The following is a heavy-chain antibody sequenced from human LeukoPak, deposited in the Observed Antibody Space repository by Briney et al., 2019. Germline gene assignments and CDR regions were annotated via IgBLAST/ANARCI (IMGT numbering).Heavy chain of an antibody. CDR2: IKQDGSEK. V-gene: IGHV3-7*01. CDR1: GFTFSSYW. CDR3: ARERITGTTSYFDY. J-gene: IGHJ4*02. D-gene: IGHD1-7*01. Sequence: GGSLRLSCAASGFTFSSYWMSWVRQAPGKGLEWVANIKQDGSEKYYVDSVKGRFTISRDNAKNSLYLQMNSLRAEDTAVYYCARERITGTTSYFDYWGQGTLVTVSS.